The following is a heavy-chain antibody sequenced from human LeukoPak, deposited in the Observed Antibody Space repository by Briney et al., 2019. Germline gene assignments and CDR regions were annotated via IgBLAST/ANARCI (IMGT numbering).Heavy chain of an antibody. V-gene: IGHV3-7*01. D-gene: IGHD6-13*01. CDR3: AKAGMWQQLDY. Sequence: GGSLRLSCAASGFTFSSYWMSWIRQAPGKGLEWVANIKQDGSEKDYVGSVKGRFTISRDNSKNTLYLQMNSLRAEDTAVYYCAKAGMWQQLDYWGQGTLVTVSS. CDR1: GFTFSSYW. CDR2: IKQDGSEK. J-gene: IGHJ4*02.